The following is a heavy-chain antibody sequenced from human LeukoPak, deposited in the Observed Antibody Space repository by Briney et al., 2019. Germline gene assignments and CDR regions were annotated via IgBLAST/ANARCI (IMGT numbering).Heavy chain of an antibody. D-gene: IGHD2-2*01. CDR2: IYYSGST. CDR1: GGSISSYY. V-gene: IGHV4-59*12. J-gene: IGHJ6*03. Sequence: ASETLSLTCTVSGGSISSYYWSWIRQPPGKGLEWIGYIYYSGSTNYNPSLKSRVTISVDTSKNQFSLKLSSVTTADTAVYYCARGLQVVVPAAMIYYYYYYMDVWGKGTTVTVSS. CDR3: ARGLQVVVPAAMIYYYYYYMDV.